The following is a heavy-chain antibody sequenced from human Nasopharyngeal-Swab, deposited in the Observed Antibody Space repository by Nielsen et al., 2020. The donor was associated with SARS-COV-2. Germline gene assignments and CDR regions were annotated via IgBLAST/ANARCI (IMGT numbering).Heavy chain of an antibody. V-gene: IGHV1-18*01. J-gene: IGHJ5*02. D-gene: IGHD3-10*01. Sequence: ASVKVSCKASGYTFTSYGITWVRQAPGQGLEWMGWISIYNGHTKYAQKLQGRVTMTTDTSTSTAYMELNSLRSDDTAVYYCARVSPPSYYYGSGSNWFDPWGQGTLVTVSS. CDR3: ARVSPPSYYYGSGSNWFDP. CDR2: ISIYNGHT. CDR1: GYTFTSYG.